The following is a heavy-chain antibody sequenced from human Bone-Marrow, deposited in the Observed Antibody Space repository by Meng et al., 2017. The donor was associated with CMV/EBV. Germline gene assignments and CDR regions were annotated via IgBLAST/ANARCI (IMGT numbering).Heavy chain of an antibody. CDR3: ARDRAAAAGTRVDY. CDR2: IIPILGIA. Sequence: SVKVSCKASGYTFTSYDINWVRQATGQGLEWMGGIIPILGIANYAQKFQGRVTITADKSTSTAYMELRSLRSDDTAVYYCARDRAAAAGTRVDYWGQGTLVTVSS. V-gene: IGHV1-69*10. J-gene: IGHJ4*02. D-gene: IGHD6-13*01. CDR1: GYTFTSYD.